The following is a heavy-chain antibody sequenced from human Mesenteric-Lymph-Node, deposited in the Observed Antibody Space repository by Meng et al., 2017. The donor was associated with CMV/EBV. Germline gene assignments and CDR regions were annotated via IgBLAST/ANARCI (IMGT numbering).Heavy chain of an antibody. J-gene: IGHJ6*02. CDR1: GFTFSSYS. Sequence: GGSLRLSCAASGFTFSSYSMNWVRQAPGKGLEWVSYISSSSSTIYYADSVKGRFTISRDNAKNSLYLQMNSLRAEDTAVYYCARTRYNWNYYDYYGMDVWGQGTTVTVSS. CDR3: ARTRYNWNYYDYYGMDV. V-gene: IGHV3-48*04. CDR2: ISSSSSTI. D-gene: IGHD1-20*01.